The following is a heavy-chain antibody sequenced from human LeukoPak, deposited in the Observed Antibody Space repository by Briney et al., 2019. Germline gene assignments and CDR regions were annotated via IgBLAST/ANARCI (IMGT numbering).Heavy chain of an antibody. Sequence: SVKVSCKASGGTFSSFVISWVRQAPGLGLEWMGRVVPVLATSNYAQKFQGRVTITRDTSASTAYMELSSLRSEDTAMYYCAFRGVSDDFDYWGQGTLVTVSS. CDR2: VVPVLATS. D-gene: IGHD3-10*01. CDR3: AFRGVSDDFDY. CDR1: GGTFSSFV. J-gene: IGHJ4*02. V-gene: IGHV1-69*04.